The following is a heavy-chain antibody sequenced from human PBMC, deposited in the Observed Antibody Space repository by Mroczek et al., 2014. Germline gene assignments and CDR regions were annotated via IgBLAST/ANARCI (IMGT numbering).Heavy chain of an antibody. D-gene: IGHD3-22*01. J-gene: IGHJ4*02. V-gene: IGHV3-21*06. CDR1: GFTFNTFS. CDR3: ARGFPYFDTSGSDY. Sequence: VQLVESGGGLVKPGGSLRLSCTASGFTFNTFSMNWVRQAPGKGLEWVATISDGSTVIYYADSVKGRFTISRDNARNSLFLQMTGLRAEDTAVYYCARGFPYFDTSGSDYWGQGTLVTVSS. CDR2: ISDGSTVI.